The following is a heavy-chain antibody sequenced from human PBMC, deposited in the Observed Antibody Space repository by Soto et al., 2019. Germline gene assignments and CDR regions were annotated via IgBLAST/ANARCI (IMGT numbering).Heavy chain of an antibody. V-gene: IGHV3-30*04. CDR1: GFTFTTYA. J-gene: IGHJ4*02. CDR2: ISKDGRGK. D-gene: IGHD3-3*01. CDR3: ARDQCFGVGRSCYYFDF. Sequence: QVQLVESGGGVVQPGRSLRLSCAASGFTFTTYAIHWVRQAPGKGLEWVAVISKDGRGKYYADSVKGLFTISRDNSKNPLYMQMNSLRSDDTAVYYCARDQCFGVGRSCYYFDFWGQGTLVTVSS.